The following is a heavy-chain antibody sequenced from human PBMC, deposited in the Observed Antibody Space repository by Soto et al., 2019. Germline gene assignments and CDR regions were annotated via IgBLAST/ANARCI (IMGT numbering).Heavy chain of an antibody. CDR1: GGTLSRYA. Sequence: VASLKVYCKASGGTLSRYAISWVRQAPGQGLEWMGGIIPIFGTANYAQKFQGRVTITADKSTSTAYMELSSLRSEDTAGYYCARDYNGAFDYWGQGTLVTVSS. D-gene: IGHD1-1*01. CDR2: IIPIFGTA. CDR3: ARDYNGAFDY. V-gene: IGHV1-69*06. J-gene: IGHJ4*02.